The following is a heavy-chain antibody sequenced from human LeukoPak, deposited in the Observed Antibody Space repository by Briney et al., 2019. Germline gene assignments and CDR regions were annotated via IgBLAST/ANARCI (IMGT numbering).Heavy chain of an antibody. V-gene: IGHV4-34*01. CDR3: ARGPYIAAAGTGRFWNY. J-gene: IGHJ4*02. CDR2: INHSGST. Sequence: PSETLSLTCAVYGGSFSGYYWSWIRQPPGKGLEWIGEINHSGSTNYNPSLKSRVSISVDTSKNQFSLKLSSVTAADTAVYYCARGPYIAAAGTGRFWNYWGQGTLVTVSS. CDR1: GGSFSGYY. D-gene: IGHD6-13*01.